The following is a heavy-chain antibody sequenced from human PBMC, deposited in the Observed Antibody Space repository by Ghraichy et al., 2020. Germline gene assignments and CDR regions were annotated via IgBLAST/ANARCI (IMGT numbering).Heavy chain of an antibody. Sequence: GGSLRLSCVVSGFTFGNYWMHWVRQVPGKGLEWVSRINDNGIIITYADSVKGRSIISRDNAKNTVYLQMNSLRDEDSGKYYCFRSECAGCNGAWFDTWGQGTLVTVSS. D-gene: IGHD6-19*01. CDR1: GFTFGNYW. V-gene: IGHV3-74*01. CDR2: INDNGIII. J-gene: IGHJ5*02. CDR3: FRSECAGCNGAWFDT.